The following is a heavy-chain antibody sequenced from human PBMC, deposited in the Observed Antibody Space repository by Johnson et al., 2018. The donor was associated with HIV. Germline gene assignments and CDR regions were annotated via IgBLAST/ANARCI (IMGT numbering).Heavy chain of an antibody. CDR3: AKVAVATAAGGVALDI. CDR2: IHWNGGST. V-gene: IGHV3-20*04. J-gene: IGHJ3*02. D-gene: IGHD6-13*01. CDR1: GFTFDDYG. Sequence: VQLVESGGGVVRPGGSLRLSCTASGFTFDDYGMSWVRQAPGKGLEWVSGIHWNGGSTGYADSVKGRFTISRDNSKSTLYLQMNSLRAEDTAVYYCAKVAVATAAGGVALDIWGPGTMVIVSS.